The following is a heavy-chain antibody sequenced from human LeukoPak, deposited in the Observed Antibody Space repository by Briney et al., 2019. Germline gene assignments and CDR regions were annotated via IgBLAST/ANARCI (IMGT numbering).Heavy chain of an antibody. J-gene: IGHJ4*02. Sequence: GSLRLSCAASGFTFSSYWMSWVRQAPGMGLEWIGSIYHTGNTYYNASLKSQVSISIDTFKNQFSLKLTSVTAADTAVYYCARQTGSGLFILPGGQGTLVTVSS. CDR3: ARQTGSGLFILP. V-gene: IGHV4-39*01. CDR1: GFTFSSYW. D-gene: IGHD3/OR15-3a*01. CDR2: IYHTGNT.